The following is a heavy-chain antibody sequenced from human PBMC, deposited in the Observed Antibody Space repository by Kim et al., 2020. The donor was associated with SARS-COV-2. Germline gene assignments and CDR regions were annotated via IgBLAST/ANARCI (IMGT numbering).Heavy chain of an antibody. CDR3: ARGPSYGSGSHHNWFDP. V-gene: IGHV1-18*01. J-gene: IGHJ5*02. CDR2: ISAYNGNT. Sequence: ASVKVSCKASGYTFTSYGISWVRQAPGQGLEWMGWISAYNGNTNYAQKLQGRVTMTTDTSTSTAYMELRSLRSDDTAVYYCARGPSYGSGSHHNWFDPWGQGTLVTVSS. D-gene: IGHD3-10*01. CDR1: GYTFTSYG.